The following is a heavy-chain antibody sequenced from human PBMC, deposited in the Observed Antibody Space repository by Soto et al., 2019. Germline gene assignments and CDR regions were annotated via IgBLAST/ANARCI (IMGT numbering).Heavy chain of an antibody. CDR2: IYHSGTT. V-gene: IGHV4-31*03. Sequence: SETLSLTCTVSGGSISSGGYYCSWIRQHPGKGLEWIGHIYHSGTTYYNPSLKSRVTISVDTSKNQISLKLTSVSAADTAVYYCATEYYDTRGYYYIDSWGQGTLVTVSS. D-gene: IGHD3-22*01. CDR3: ATEYYDTRGYYYIDS. J-gene: IGHJ4*02. CDR1: GGSISSGGYY.